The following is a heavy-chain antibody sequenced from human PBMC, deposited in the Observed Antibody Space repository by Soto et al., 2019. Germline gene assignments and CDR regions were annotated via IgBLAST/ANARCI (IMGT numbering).Heavy chain of an antibody. CDR1: GGSISSYY. CDR3: ARGRYSFDY. Sequence: PSETLCLTCTVSGGSISSYYWSWIRQPPGKGLEWIGYMYHRGSTNYNPSLKSRVTISIDTSKNQFSLRLSSVTAADTAVYYCARGRYSFDYWGQGALVTVSS. CDR2: MYHRGST. J-gene: IGHJ4*02. V-gene: IGHV4-59*01.